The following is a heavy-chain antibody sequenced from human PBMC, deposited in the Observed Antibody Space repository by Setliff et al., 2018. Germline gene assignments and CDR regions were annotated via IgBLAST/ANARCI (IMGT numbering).Heavy chain of an antibody. D-gene: IGHD3-3*01. Sequence: SETLSLTCTVSGGFIRDYYWNWIRQSPGKGLEWIGYIYYRGTTNYNSSLKSRVTISIDMSKNQFSLKLSSATAADTAVYFCARDRFYNSWSGTSITAPHDAFDIWGQGTMVTVSS. CDR3: ARDRFYNSWSGTSITAPHDAFDI. CDR2: IYYRGTT. CDR1: GGFIRDYY. J-gene: IGHJ3*02. V-gene: IGHV4-59*01.